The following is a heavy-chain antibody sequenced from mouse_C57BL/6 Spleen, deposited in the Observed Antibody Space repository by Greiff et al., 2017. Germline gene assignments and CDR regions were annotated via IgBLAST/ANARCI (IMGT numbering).Heavy chain of an antibody. Sequence: QVQLQQSGAELVKPGASVKISCKASGYAFSSYWMNWVKQRPGKGLEGIGQIYPGDGDTNYNGKFKGKATLTADKSSSTAYMQLSSLTSEDSAVYFCARRDYDYYFDYWGQGTTLTVSS. D-gene: IGHD2-4*01. CDR2: IYPGDGDT. V-gene: IGHV1-80*01. J-gene: IGHJ2*01. CDR3: ARRDYDYYFDY. CDR1: GYAFSSYW.